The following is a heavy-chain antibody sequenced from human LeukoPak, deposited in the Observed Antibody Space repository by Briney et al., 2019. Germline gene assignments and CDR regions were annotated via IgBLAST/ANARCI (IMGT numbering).Heavy chain of an antibody. Sequence: PSETLSLTCTVSGGSISSSSYYWGCIRQPPGKGLEWIGSIYYSGSTNYNPSLKSRVTISVDTSKNQFSLKLSSVTAADTAVYYCARRYSSSWTTFDPWGQGTLVTVSS. CDR1: GGSISSSSYY. V-gene: IGHV4-39*07. CDR2: IYYSGST. D-gene: IGHD6-13*01. CDR3: ARRYSSSWTTFDP. J-gene: IGHJ5*02.